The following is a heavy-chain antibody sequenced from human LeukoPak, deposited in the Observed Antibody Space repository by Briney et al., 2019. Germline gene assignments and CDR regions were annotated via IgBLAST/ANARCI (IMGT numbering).Heavy chain of an antibody. CDR2: SSAYNGNT. V-gene: IGHV1-18*01. CDR3: ARDRVGATADY. CDR1: GYTFTSYG. Sequence: GASVRVSCKASGYTFTSYGISWVRQAPGQGREGMGWSSAYNGNTNYAQKLQGRVTMTTDTSTSTAYMELKSLRSDDAAVYYCARDRVGATADYWGQGTLVTVSS. D-gene: IGHD1-26*01. J-gene: IGHJ4*02.